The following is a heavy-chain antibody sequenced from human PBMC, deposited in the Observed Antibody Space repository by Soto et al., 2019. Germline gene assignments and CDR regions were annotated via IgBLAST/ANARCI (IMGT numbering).Heavy chain of an antibody. J-gene: IGHJ4*02. CDR2: IYYSGST. CDR1: GGSISSYY. V-gene: IGHV4-59*01. CDR3: ARDNGYSYGYTLDH. Sequence: QVQLQESGPGLVKPSETLSLTCTVSGGSISSYYWSWIRQPPGKGLEWVGYIYYSGSTNYNPSPNSRVTISVDTSKNPFSLKRSSVTAADTAVYYCARDNGYSYGYTLDHWGQGTLVTVSS. D-gene: IGHD5-18*01.